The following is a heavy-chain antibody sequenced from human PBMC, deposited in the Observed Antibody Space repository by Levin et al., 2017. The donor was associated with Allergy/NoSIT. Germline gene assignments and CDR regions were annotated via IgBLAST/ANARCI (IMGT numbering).Heavy chain of an antibody. CDR1: GGSISSSSYY. V-gene: IGHV4-39*01. Sequence: SQTLSLTCTVSGGSISSSSYYWGWIRQPPGKGLEWIGSIYYSGSTYYNPSLKSRVTISVDTSKNQFSLKLSSVTAADTAVYYCARHGGLRFLEYYYGMDVWGQGTTVTVSS. CDR3: ARHGGLRFLEYYYGMDV. J-gene: IGHJ6*02. CDR2: IYYSGST. D-gene: IGHD3-3*01.